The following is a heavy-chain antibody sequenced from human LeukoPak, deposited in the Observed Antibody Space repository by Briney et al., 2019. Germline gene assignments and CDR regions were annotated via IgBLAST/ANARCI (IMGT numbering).Heavy chain of an antibody. CDR3: ASSIAARLGFDY. Sequence: PSETLSLTCTVSGFTISSYYWSWIRQPPGKGLEWFGYIYCSGSTNYNPSLKSRDTISVDTSKNQFSLTVSSVTAADTAVYYCASSIAARLGFDYWGQGTLVTVSS. V-gene: IGHV4-59*01. D-gene: IGHD6-6*01. J-gene: IGHJ4*02. CDR2: IYCSGST. CDR1: GFTISSYY.